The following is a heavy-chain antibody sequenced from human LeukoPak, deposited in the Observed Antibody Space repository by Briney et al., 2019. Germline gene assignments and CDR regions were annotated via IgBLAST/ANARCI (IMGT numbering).Heavy chain of an antibody. D-gene: IGHD1-1*01. V-gene: IGHV3-30*01. J-gene: IGHJ4*02. CDR2: ISYDGSNK. Sequence: GGSLRLSCAASGFTFSSYAMHWVRQAPGKGLXXVAVISYDGSNKYYADSVKGRFTISRDNSKNTLYLQMNSLRAEDTAVYYCARDRLETLDYWGQGTLVTVSS. CDR3: ARDRLETLDY. CDR1: GFTFSSYA.